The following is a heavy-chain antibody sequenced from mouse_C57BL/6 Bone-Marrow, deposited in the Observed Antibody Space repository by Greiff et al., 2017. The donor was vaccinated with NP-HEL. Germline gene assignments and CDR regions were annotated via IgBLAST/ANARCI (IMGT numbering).Heavy chain of an antibody. D-gene: IGHD2-14*01. Sequence: EVQLQESGAELVRPGASVKLSCTASGFNITDDYMHWVQQRPEQGLEWIGWIDPENGDTEYASKFQGKATITADTSSNTAYLQLSSLTSEDTAVYYCTTGGVRRGPWFAYWGQGTLVTVSA. CDR2: IDPENGDT. CDR3: TTGGVRRGPWFAY. CDR1: GFNITDDY. V-gene: IGHV14-4*01. J-gene: IGHJ3*01.